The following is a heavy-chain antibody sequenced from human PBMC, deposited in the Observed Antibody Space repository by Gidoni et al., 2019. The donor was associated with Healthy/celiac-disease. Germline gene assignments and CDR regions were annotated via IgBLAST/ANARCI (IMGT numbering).Heavy chain of an antibody. D-gene: IGHD1-26*01. CDR3: ARRIVGATHFDY. CDR1: GFTFSSYA. V-gene: IGHV3-23*04. CDR2: INDVGDST. Sequence: EVQLVESGGGLGQPGGSLRLSCAASGFTFSSYAMTWVRQAPGEGLPWISSINDVGDSTYYAASVKGRFTISRDNSRNTLFLQMNSLRAEDTAIFYCARRIVGATHFDYWGQGTLVTVSS. J-gene: IGHJ4*02.